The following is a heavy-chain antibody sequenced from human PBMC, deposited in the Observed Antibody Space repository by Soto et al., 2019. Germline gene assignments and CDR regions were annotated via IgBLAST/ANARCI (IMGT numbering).Heavy chain of an antibody. J-gene: IGHJ6*02. V-gene: IGHV4-30-2*01. CDR3: ASSLVGATYCYYGMDV. Sequence: QLQLQESGSGLVKPSQTLSLTCAVSGGSISSGGYSWSWIRQPPGKGLEWIGYIYHSGSTYYNPSLKSRVTISVDRSKNQFSLKLSSVTAADTAVYYCASSLVGATYCYYGMDVWGQGTTVTVSS. CDR1: GGSISSGGYS. CDR2: IYHSGST. D-gene: IGHD1-26*01.